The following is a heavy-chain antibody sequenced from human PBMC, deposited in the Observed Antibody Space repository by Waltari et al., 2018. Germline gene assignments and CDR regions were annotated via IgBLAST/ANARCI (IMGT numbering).Heavy chain of an antibody. Sequence: QVQLQQWGAGLLKPSAPLSLTCAVYGGSFSGYYWSWIRQPPGQGLEWIGEINHSGSTNYNPSLKSRVTISVDTSKNQFSLKLSSVTAADTAVYYCARGTTVTPRAYYYYYYYMDVWGKGTTVTVSS. J-gene: IGHJ6*03. V-gene: IGHV4-34*01. CDR1: GGSFSGYY. D-gene: IGHD4-17*01. CDR3: ARGTTVTPRAYYYYYYYMDV. CDR2: INHSGST.